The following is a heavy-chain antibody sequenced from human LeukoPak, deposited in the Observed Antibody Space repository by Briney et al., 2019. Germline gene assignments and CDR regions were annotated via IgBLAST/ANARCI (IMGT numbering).Heavy chain of an antibody. CDR1: GFTLSNYW. Sequence: GGSLRLSCAASGFTLSNYWMSWVRQAPGKGLEWVANIKQDGSEKYYVDSVKGRFTISRDNAKNSLYLQMNSLTTEDTAVYYCARDYRSSSGRSIDYWGQGTLVPVSS. J-gene: IGHJ4*02. CDR2: IKQDGSEK. CDR3: ARDYRSSSGRSIDY. D-gene: IGHD6-6*01. V-gene: IGHV3-7*01.